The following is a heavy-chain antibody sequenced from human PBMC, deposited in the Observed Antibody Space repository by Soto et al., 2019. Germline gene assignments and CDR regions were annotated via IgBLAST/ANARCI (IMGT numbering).Heavy chain of an antibody. Sequence: PGGSLRVSCAASGFTFSIYSMNWVRQAPGKGLEWVSYIMPGSSHIFYADSVKGRFTISRDNSKNMLYLQMNSLRVEDTAVYYCAREVRVRGFAFDIWGQGTMVTVSS. CDR2: IMPGSSHI. D-gene: IGHD3-3*01. V-gene: IGHV3-48*01. CDR3: AREVRVRGFAFDI. J-gene: IGHJ3*02. CDR1: GFTFSIYS.